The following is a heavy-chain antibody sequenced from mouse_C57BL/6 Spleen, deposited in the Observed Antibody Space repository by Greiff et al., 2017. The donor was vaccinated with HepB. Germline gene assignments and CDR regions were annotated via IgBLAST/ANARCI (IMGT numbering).Heavy chain of an antibody. V-gene: IGHV3-1*01. CDR3: ARGGSDYDWFAY. CDR1: GYSITSGYD. D-gene: IGHD2-4*01. Sequence: EVQLKESGPGMVKPSQSLSLTCTVTGYSITSGYDWHWIRHFPGNKLEWMGYISYSGSTNYNPSLKSRISITHDTSKNHFFLKLNSVTTEDTATYYCARGGSDYDWFAYWGQGTLVTVSA. J-gene: IGHJ3*01. CDR2: ISYSGST.